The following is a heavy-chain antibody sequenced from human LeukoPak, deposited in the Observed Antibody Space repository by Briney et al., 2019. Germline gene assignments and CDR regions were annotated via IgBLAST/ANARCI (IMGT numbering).Heavy chain of an antibody. CDR3: ARGDIAAAGAPLGY. V-gene: IGHV4-4*07. CDR2: IYTSGST. J-gene: IGHJ4*02. D-gene: IGHD6-13*01. Sequence: KSSETLSLTCTVSGGSISSYYWSWIRQPAGKGLEWIGRIYTSGSTNYNPSLESRVTMSVDTSKNQFSLKLSSVTAADTAVYYCARGDIAAAGAPLGYWGQGTLVTVSS. CDR1: GGSISSYY.